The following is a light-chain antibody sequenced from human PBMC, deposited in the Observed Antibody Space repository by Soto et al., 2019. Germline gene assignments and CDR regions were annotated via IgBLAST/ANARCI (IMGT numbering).Light chain of an antibody. CDR2: DVT. CDR3: CSYAGSYTVYV. J-gene: IGLJ1*01. Sequence: QSVLTQPRSVSGSPGQSVTISCTGTSSDVGGYDYVSWYQQHPGKAPKLMIYDVTKRPSGVPDRFSGSKSGNTASLTISGLQAEDEADYYCCSYAGSYTVYVLGAGTKVTVL. V-gene: IGLV2-11*01. CDR1: SSDVGGYDY.